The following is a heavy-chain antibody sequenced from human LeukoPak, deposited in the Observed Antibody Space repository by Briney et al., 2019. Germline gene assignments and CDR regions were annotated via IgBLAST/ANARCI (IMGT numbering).Heavy chain of an antibody. CDR1: GFTFSSFG. CDR3: ARDYSNYGGDRAFDI. V-gene: IGHV3-33*01. Sequence: GGSLRLSCAASGFTFSSFGMHWVRQAPGKGLEWVAVIWYDGSNEYYADSVKGRFTISRDNSKNTLYLQMNSLRAEDTAVYYCARDYSNYGGDRAFDIWGQGTMVTVSS. D-gene: IGHD4-11*01. J-gene: IGHJ3*02. CDR2: IWYDGSNE.